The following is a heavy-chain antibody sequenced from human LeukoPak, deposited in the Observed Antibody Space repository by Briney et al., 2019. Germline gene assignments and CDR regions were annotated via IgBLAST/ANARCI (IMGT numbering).Heavy chain of an antibody. CDR3: AKGGGYEAQYYYYYLDV. CDR1: GLTFSSYG. CDR2: IRYDGSNK. D-gene: IGHD5-12*01. Sequence: GGSLRLSCGASGLTFSSYGMHWVRQAPGKGLEWVAFIRYDGSNKYYADSVKGRFTISRDNSKNTLYLQMKSLRAEDTAVYYCAKGGGYEAQYYYYYLDVWGKGTTVTISS. J-gene: IGHJ6*03. V-gene: IGHV3-30*02.